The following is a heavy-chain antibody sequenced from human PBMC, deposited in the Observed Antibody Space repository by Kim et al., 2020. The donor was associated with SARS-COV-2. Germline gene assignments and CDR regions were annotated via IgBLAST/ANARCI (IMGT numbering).Heavy chain of an antibody. J-gene: IGHJ4*02. D-gene: IGHD3-3*01. Sequence: GGSLRLSCAASGFTFSSYWMHWVRQAPGKGLVWVSRINSDGSSTSYADSVKGRFTISRDNAKNTLYLQMNSLRAEDTAVYYCARELYDFWSGHYFDYWGQGTLVTVSS. CDR2: INSDGSST. CDR1: GFTFSSYW. V-gene: IGHV3-74*01. CDR3: ARELYDFWSGHYFDY.